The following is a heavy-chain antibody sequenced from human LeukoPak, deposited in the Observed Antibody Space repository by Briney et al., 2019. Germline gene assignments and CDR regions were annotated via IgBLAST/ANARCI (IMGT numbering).Heavy chain of an antibody. CDR2: INPNSGGT. Sequence: SVKVSSKASGYTFTAYYMHWMRQAPGQGLEWMGWINPNSGGTNYAQKFQGRVTMTRDTSISTAYMELSRLRSDDTAVYYCARDGAARPEYDYWGQGTLVTVSS. J-gene: IGHJ4*02. CDR1: GYTFTAYY. V-gene: IGHV1-2*02. CDR3: ARDGAARPEYDY. D-gene: IGHD6-6*01.